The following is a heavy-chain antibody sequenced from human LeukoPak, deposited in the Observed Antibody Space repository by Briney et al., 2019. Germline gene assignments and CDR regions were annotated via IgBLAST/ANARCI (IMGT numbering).Heavy chain of an antibody. Sequence: VASVKVSCKASGYTFTGYYMHWVRQAPGQGLEWMGRLNPNSGGKNYAQKFQGRVSMTRDTSISTAYMELSRLRSDDTAVYYCARDGEYDYVWGSPDYWGQGTLVTVPS. J-gene: IGHJ4*02. CDR1: GYTFTGYY. CDR3: ARDGEYDYVWGSPDY. CDR2: LNPNSGGK. D-gene: IGHD3-16*01. V-gene: IGHV1-2*06.